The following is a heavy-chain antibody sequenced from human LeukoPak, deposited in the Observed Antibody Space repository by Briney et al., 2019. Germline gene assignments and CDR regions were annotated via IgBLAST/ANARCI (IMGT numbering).Heavy chain of an antibody. Sequence: SETLSLTCAVYGGSFSGYYWSWIRQPPGKGLEWIGEINHSGSTNYNPSLKSRVTISVDTSKNQFSLKLSSVTAADTAVYYCARGRSSGWGANFDYWGQGTLVTVSS. V-gene: IGHV4-34*01. CDR3: ARGRSSGWGANFDY. D-gene: IGHD6-19*01. CDR1: GGSFSGYY. CDR2: INHSGST. J-gene: IGHJ4*02.